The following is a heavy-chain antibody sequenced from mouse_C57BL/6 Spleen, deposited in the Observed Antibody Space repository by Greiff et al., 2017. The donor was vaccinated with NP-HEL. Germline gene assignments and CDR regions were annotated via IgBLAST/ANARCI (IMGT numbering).Heavy chain of an antibody. V-gene: IGHV1-55*01. J-gene: IGHJ4*01. D-gene: IGHD4-1*01. Sequence: QVQLQQPGAELVKPGASVKMSCKASGYTFTSYWITWVKQRPGQGLEWIGDIYPGSGSTNYNEKFKSKATLTVDTSSSTAYMQLSSLTSEDSAVYYCARVWERDYYAMDYWGQGTSVTVSS. CDR3: ARVWERDYYAMDY. CDR1: GYTFTSYW. CDR2: IYPGSGST.